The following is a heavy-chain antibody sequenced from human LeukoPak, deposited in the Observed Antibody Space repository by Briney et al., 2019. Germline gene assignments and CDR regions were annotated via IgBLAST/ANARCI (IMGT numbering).Heavy chain of an antibody. V-gene: IGHV4-59*01. CDR3: ARDRYSYGNLDYYMDV. J-gene: IGHJ6*03. CDR1: GGSISSYY. D-gene: IGHD5-18*01. CDR2: IYYSGST. Sequence: SETLPLTCTVSGGSISSYYWSWIRQPPGKGLEWIGYIYYSGSTNYNPSLKSRVTISVDTSKNQFSLKLSSVTAADTAVYYCARDRYSYGNLDYYMDVWGKGTTVTISS.